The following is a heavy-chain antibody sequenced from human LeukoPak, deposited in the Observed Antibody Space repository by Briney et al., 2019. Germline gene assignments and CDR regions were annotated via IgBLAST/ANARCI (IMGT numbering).Heavy chain of an antibody. CDR2: ISYDGSNK. D-gene: IGHD2-15*01. CDR3: AREGYCSGGSCYYGYYGMDV. Sequence: GRSLRPSCAASGFTFSSYAMHWVRQTPGKGLEWVAVISYDGSNKYYADSVKGRFTISRDNSKNTLYLQMNSLRAEDTAVYYCAREGYCSGGSCYYGYYGMDVWGQGTTVTVSS. CDR1: GFTFSSYA. V-gene: IGHV3-30-3*01. J-gene: IGHJ6*02.